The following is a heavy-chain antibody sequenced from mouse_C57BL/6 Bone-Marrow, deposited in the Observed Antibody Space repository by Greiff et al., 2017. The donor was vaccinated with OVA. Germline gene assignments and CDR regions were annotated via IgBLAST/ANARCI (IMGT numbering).Heavy chain of an antibody. CDR1: GYTFTSYW. Sequence: QVQLQQPGAELVKPGASVKLSCKASGYTFTSYWMHWVKQRPGQGLEWIGMIHPNSGSTNYNEKFKSKATLTVDKSSSTAYMQLSSLTSGDSAVYYCARRPLYYYGSSPFDYWGQGTTLTVSS. CDR2: IHPNSGST. V-gene: IGHV1-64*01. CDR3: ARRPLYYYGSSPFDY. D-gene: IGHD1-1*01. J-gene: IGHJ2*01.